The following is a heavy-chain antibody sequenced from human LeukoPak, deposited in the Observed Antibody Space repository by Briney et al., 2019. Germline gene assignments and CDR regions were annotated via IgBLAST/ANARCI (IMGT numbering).Heavy chain of an antibody. CDR3: ARWGESVTGVDY. Sequence: SETLSLTCTVSGGSISSYYWSWIRQPPGKGLEWIGYIYYSGSTNYNPSLKSRVTISVDTSKNQFSLKLTSVTAADTAIYYCARWGESVTGVDYWGQGILVTVSS. J-gene: IGHJ4*02. CDR1: GGSISSYY. CDR2: IYYSGST. D-gene: IGHD6-19*01. V-gene: IGHV4-59*08.